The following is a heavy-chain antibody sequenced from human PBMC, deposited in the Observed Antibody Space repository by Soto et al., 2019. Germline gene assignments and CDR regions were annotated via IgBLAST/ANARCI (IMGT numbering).Heavy chain of an antibody. CDR3: ALRPGPYSDSLREDRSCFAR. V-gene: IGHV2-5*02. CDR2: IYWDDDK. Sequence: SGVAVSTRKKGVDWIRQPPGKTLEWLALIYWDDDKRYSPSLKSRLTITKDTSKKQVVLTMTNMDHVDTATYYCALRPGPYSDSLREDRSCFARRGQGTLVTVSS. D-gene: IGHD6-13*01. J-gene: IGHJ5*02. CDR1: GVAVSTRKKG.